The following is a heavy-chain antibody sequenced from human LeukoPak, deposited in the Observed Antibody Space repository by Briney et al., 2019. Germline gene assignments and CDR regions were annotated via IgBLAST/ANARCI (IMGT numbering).Heavy chain of an antibody. J-gene: IGHJ4*02. D-gene: IGHD3-3*01. CDR1: GYTFTGYY. V-gene: IGHV1-2*02. CDR2: INPNSGGT. CDR3: ARTFDYDFWSGPYYFDY. Sequence: ASMKVSCKASGYTFTGYYMHWVRQAPGQGLEWMGWINPNSGGTNYAQKFQGRVTMTRDTSISTAYMELSRLRSDDTAVYYCARTFDYDFWSGPYYFDYWGQGTLVTVSS.